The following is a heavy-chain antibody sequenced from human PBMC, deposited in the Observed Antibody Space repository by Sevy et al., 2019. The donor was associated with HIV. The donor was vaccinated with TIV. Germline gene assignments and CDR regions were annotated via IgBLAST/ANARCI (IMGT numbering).Heavy chain of an antibody. CDR1: GFTFSSYS. V-gene: IGHV3-48*01. D-gene: IGHD6-19*01. CDR2: ISSSSDSSRTL. Sequence: GGSLRLSCVASGFTFSSYSMNWVRQAPGKGLEWVSYISSSSDSSRTLYYADTVKGRFSIYRDNAKNSVNLQMTSLRVEETAVYYCARPDLSGWYFDFWGHGTLVTVSS. J-gene: IGHJ4*01. CDR3: ARPDLSGWYFDF.